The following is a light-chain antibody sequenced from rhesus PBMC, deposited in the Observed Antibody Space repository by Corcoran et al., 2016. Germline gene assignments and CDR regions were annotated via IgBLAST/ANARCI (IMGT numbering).Light chain of an antibody. CDR1: ENVNNY. V-gene: IGKV1-74*01. CDR2: KAS. CDR3: QHSYGTPYS. Sequence: DIQMTQSPSSLSASVGDRVTITCRASENVNNYLHWYQQKPGKAPKLLIYKASTLQSGVPSRFSGSGAGTDFTLTISSLQPDDFATYYCQHSYGTPYSFGQGTKVEIK. J-gene: IGKJ2*01.